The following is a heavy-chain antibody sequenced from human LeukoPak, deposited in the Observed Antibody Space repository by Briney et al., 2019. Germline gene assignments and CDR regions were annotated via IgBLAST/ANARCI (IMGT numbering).Heavy chain of an antibody. CDR3: AGETNAFDY. V-gene: IGHV1-46*03. J-gene: IGHJ4*02. CDR2: LNPSDDDT. CDR1: GHTFTSNF. Sequence: ASVKVSCKASGHTFTSNFMHWVRQAPGQGLEWMAVLNPSDDDTTYAQKFQGRITMTRDTSTGTVYMELNSLTSEDTAVYYCAGETNAFDYWGQGTLVTVSS.